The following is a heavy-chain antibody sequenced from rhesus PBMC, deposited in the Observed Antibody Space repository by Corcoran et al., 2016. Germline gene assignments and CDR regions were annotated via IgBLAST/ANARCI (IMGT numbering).Heavy chain of an antibody. CDR3: ARDLEGLADY. J-gene: IGHJ4*01. Sequence: EVQLVESGGGVVQPGGSLRLSCAASGFTFDDYAMHWVLQAPGKGLVWVFGISWMGGRTSYADSVKGQFTISRDNDKNSLYLQMGSLRAEDTALYYCARDLEGLADYWGQGVLVTVSS. CDR2: ISWMGGRT. CDR1: GFTFDDYA. V-gene: IGHV3-201*01.